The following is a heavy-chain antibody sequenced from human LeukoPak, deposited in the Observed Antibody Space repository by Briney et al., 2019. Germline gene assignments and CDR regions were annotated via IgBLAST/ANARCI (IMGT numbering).Heavy chain of an antibody. CDR2: INPNSGGT. CDR3: ARARGYCSSTSCPPYYYYMDV. CDR1: GYTFTGYY. Sequence: WASVKVSCKASGYTFTGYYMHWVRQAPGQGLEWMGCINPNSGGTNYAQKFQGRVTMTRDTSISTAYMELSRLRSDDTAVYYCARARGYCSSTSCPPYYYYMDVWGKGTTVTVSS. D-gene: IGHD2-2*01. V-gene: IGHV1-2*02. J-gene: IGHJ6*03.